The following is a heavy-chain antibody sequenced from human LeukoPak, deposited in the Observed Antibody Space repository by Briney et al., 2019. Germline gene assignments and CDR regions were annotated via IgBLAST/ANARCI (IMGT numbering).Heavy chain of an antibody. CDR1: GGSFSGYY. J-gene: IGHJ4*02. CDR2: INHSGST. V-gene: IGHV4-34*01. CDR3: ARGSAGIAARGGAGYYFDY. D-gene: IGHD6-6*01. Sequence: SETLSLTCAVYGGSFSGYYWSWIRQPPGKGLEWIGEINHSGSTNYNPSLKSRVTISVDTSKNQFSLKLSSVTAADTAVYYCARGSAGIAARGGAGYYFDYWGQGTLVTVSS.